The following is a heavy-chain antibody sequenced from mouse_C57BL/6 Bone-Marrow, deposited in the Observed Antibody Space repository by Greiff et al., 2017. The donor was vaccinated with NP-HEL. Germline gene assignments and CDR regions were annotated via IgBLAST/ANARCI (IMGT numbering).Heavy chain of an antibody. CDR1: GYTFTDYY. CDR3: ARRDSPPLGVWFAY. CDR2: INPYNGGT. V-gene: IGHV1-19*01. J-gene: IGHJ3*01. D-gene: IGHD3-3*01. Sequence: VQLKESGPVLVKPGASVKMSCKASGYTFTDYYMNWVKQSHGKSLEWIGVINPYNGGTSYNQKFKGKATLTVDKSSSTAYMELNSLTSEDSAVYYCARRDSPPLGVWFAYWGQGTLVTVSA.